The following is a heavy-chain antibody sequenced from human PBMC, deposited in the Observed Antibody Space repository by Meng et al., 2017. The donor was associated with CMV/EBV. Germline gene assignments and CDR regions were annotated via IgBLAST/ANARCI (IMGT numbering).Heavy chain of an antibody. CDR1: LSGYY. J-gene: IGHJ2*01. CDR3: ARGEIVVVPAAIRFNWYFDL. Sequence: LSGYYWSLIPQPPGKRLEWIGEINHSGSTTSNPSLKSRVTISVDTSKNQFSLKLSSVTAADTAVYYCARGEIVVVPAAIRFNWYFDLWGRGTLVTVSS. CDR2: INHSGST. V-gene: IGHV4-34*01. D-gene: IGHD2-2*02.